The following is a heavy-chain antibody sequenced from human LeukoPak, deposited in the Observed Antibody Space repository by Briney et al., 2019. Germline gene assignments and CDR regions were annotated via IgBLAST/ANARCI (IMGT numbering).Heavy chain of an antibody. V-gene: IGHV3-23*01. CDR1: GSTFSSYA. CDR3: AKVSDFWREYYYYMDV. Sequence: GGSLRLSCAASGSTFSSYAMSWVRQAPGKGLEWVSAISGSGGSTYYADSVKGRFTISRDNSKNTLYLQMNSLRAEDTAVYYCAKVSDFWREYYYYMDVWGKGTTVTVSS. D-gene: IGHD3-3*01. J-gene: IGHJ6*03. CDR2: ISGSGGST.